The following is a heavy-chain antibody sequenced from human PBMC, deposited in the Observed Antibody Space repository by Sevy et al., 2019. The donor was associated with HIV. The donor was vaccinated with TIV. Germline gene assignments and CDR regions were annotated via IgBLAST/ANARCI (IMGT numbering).Heavy chain of an antibody. CDR3: ARDVTRSYYVDY. D-gene: IGHD4-4*01. Sequence: ASVKVSCKTSGYTFTDYGISWVRQAPGQGLEWMAWINPSDGNTNYAQRLQGRVTMTTDTSTSTAYMELWSLRSDDTAVYYCARDVTRSYYVDYWGQGTLVTVSS. CDR2: INPSDGNT. J-gene: IGHJ4*02. V-gene: IGHV1-18*01. CDR1: GYTFTDYG.